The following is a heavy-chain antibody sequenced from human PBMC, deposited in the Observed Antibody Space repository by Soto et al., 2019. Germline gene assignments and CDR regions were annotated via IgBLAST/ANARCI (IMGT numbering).Heavy chain of an antibody. D-gene: IGHD3-22*01. Sequence: ASVKVSCKASGFTFTSSAVQWVRQARGQRLEWIGWIVVGSGNTNYAQKFQERVTITRDMSTSTAYMELSSLRSEDTAVYYCAALLGSGYYIGFQHWGQGTLVTVSS. CDR1: GFTFTSSA. V-gene: IGHV1-58*01. CDR3: AALLGSGYYIGFQH. J-gene: IGHJ1*01. CDR2: IVVGSGNT.